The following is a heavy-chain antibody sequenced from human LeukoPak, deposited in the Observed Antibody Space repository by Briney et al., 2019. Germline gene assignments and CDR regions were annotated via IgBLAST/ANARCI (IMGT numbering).Heavy chain of an antibody. V-gene: IGHV4-38-2*02. D-gene: IGHD2-15*01. CDR1: GYFISSGYY. J-gene: IGHJ4*02. CDR2: IHHSGST. Sequence: PSETLSLTCTVSGYFISSGYYWGWIRQPPGKGLQWIGSIHHSGSTYYNPSLKSRVTISVDTSKNQFSLKLSSVTAADTAVYYCARGVASPDYWGQGTLVTVSS. CDR3: ARGVASPDY.